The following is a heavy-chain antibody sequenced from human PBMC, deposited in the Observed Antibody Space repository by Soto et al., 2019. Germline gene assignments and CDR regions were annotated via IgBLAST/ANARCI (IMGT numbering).Heavy chain of an antibody. J-gene: IGHJ3*02. D-gene: IGHD2-15*01. CDR2: MAYDGSNK. V-gene: IGHV3-30*03. Sequence: GGSLRLSCAASGFTFSDSGMHWVRQAPGKGLEWVAVMAYDGSNKYYADSVKGRFTISRDNSKNTLFLQMNNLRTEDTALYYCARRGYCSGGSCFSYWAFDIWGQGAMVTVSS. CDR1: GFTFSDSG. CDR3: ARRGYCSGGSCFSYWAFDI.